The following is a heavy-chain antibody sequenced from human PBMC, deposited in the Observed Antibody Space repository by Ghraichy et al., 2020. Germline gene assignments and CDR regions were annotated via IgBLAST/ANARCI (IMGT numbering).Heavy chain of an antibody. V-gene: IGHV3-9*01. J-gene: IGHJ6*02. Sequence: GGSLRLSCAASGFTFDDYAMHWVRQAPGKGLEWVSGISWNSGSIGYADSVKGRFTISRDNAKNSLYLQMNSLRAEDTALYYCAKDLIHDFLGPTRYYYGMDVWGQGTTVTVSS. D-gene: IGHD3-3*01. CDR1: GFTFDDYA. CDR2: ISWNSGSI. CDR3: AKDLIHDFLGPTRYYYGMDV.